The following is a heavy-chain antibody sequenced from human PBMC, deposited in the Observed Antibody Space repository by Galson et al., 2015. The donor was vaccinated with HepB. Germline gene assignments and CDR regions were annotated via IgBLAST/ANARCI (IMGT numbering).Heavy chain of an antibody. V-gene: IGHV3-23*01. CDR3: AKTSYCDGGPCFSGYFDS. J-gene: IGHJ4*02. CDR1: GLTFSTYV. CDR2: IVGSGEST. Sequence: SLRLSCAAPGLTFSTYVMSWVRQAPGKGLEWVSSIVGSGESTFYADSMKGRFTISRDNSRNTLYLQMNRLRADDTAIYYCAKTSYCDGGPCFSGYFDSWGQGTLVAVSS. D-gene: IGHD2-21*01.